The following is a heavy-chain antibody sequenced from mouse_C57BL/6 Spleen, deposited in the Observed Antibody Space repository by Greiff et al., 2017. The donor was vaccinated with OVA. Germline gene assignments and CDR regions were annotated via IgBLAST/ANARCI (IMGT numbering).Heavy chain of an antibody. D-gene: IGHD1-1*01. CDR2: IDPSDSYT. CDR3: ARSGSWDY. CDR1: GYTFTSYW. J-gene: IGHJ2*01. V-gene: IGHV1-50*01. Sequence: VQLQQPGAELVKPGASVKLSCKASGYTFTSYWMQWVKQRPGQGLEWIGEIDPSDSYTNYNQKFKGKATLTVDTSSSTAYMQLSSLTSEDSAVYYCARSGSWDYWGQGTTRTVSS.